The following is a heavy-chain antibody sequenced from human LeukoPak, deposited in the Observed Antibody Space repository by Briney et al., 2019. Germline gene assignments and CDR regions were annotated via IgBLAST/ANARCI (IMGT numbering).Heavy chain of an antibody. D-gene: IGHD1-26*01. V-gene: IGHV1-18*01. J-gene: IGHJ5*01. CDR3: ARANSGTYANNWFDS. CDR1: GYTFTSSG. CDR2: ISSYNGNT. Sequence: ASVKVSCKASGYTFTSSGIGWVRQAPGQGLEWMGWISSYNGNTHYAQKFQGRVLMITDTSTTTVYMQPSSLRSDDTAVYYCARANSGTYANNWFDSWGQGTLVTVSS.